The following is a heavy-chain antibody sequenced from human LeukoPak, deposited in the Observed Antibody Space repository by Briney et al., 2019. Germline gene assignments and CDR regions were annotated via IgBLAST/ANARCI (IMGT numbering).Heavy chain of an antibody. V-gene: IGHV4-59*12. Sequence: SETLSLTCTVSGGSISSYYWSWIRQPPGKGLEWIGYIYYSGSTNYNPSLKSRLTMSADTSKNQFSLILNSVTAADTAVYYCAKSNGYGLIDIWGQGTMVTVSS. J-gene: IGHJ3*02. CDR2: IYYSGST. CDR3: AKSNGYGLIDI. D-gene: IGHD3-22*01. CDR1: GGSISSYY.